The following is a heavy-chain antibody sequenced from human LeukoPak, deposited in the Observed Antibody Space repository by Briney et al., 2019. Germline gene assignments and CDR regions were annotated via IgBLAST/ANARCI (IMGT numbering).Heavy chain of an antibody. V-gene: IGHV3-30*18. CDR3: AKVPGLERAYYYYGMDV. CDR2: ISYDGSNK. CDR1: GFTFSSYG. D-gene: IGHD1-1*01. Sequence: GGSLRLSCAASGFTFSSYGMHWLRQAPGKGLEGVAVISYDGSNKYYADSVKGRFTISRDNSKNTLYLQMNSLRAEDTAVYYCAKVPGLERAYYYYGMDVWGKGTTVTVSS. J-gene: IGHJ6*04.